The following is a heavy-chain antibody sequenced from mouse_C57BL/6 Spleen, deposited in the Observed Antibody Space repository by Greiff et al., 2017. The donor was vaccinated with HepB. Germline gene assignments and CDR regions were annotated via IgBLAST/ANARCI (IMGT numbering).Heavy chain of an antibody. Sequence: EVQLQESGPGLVKPSQSLSLTCSVTGYSITSGYYWNWIRQFPGNKLEWMGYISYDGSNNYNPSLKNRISITRDTSKNQCFLKLNSVTTEDTATYYCARDYGNYDYWYFDVWGTGTTVTVSS. CDR1: GYSITSGYY. CDR3: ARDYGNYDYWYFDV. J-gene: IGHJ1*03. D-gene: IGHD2-1*01. V-gene: IGHV3-6*01. CDR2: ISYDGSN.